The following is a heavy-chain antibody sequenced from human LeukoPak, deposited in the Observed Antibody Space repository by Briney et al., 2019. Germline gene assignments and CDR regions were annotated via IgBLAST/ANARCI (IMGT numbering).Heavy chain of an antibody. CDR1: GFTFSSYE. V-gene: IGHV3-48*03. CDR3: ARDWRYFDY. Sequence: GGSLRLSCAASGFTFSSYEMNWVRQAPGKSLEWVSYISSSGSTKHYADSVKGRFTISRDNAKNSLYLQMNSLRAEDTAVYYCARDWRYFDYWGQGTLVTVSS. CDR2: ISSSGSTK. J-gene: IGHJ4*02.